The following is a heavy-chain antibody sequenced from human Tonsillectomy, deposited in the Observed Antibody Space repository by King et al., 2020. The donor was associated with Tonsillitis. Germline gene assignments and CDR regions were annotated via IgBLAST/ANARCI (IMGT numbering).Heavy chain of an antibody. D-gene: IGHD3-22*01. CDR3: ASYYDSSGSSGFDY. V-gene: IGHV3-7*01. CDR1: GFTFSTDW. Sequence: VQLVESGGGLVQPGGSLRLSCAASGFTFSTDWMTGVRQAPGKGLEWVANIKQDGSEKYYVDSVKGRFTISRDNAKNSLYLQMNSLRAEETAVYYCASYYDSSGSSGFDYWGQGTLVTVSS. J-gene: IGHJ4*02. CDR2: IKQDGSEK.